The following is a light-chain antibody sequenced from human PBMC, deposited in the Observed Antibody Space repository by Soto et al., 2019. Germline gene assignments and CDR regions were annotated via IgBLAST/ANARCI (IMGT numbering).Light chain of an antibody. V-gene: IGKV1-39*01. CDR2: AVS. J-gene: IGKJ1*01. CDR3: QQTYIAPWT. Sequence: DIQMTQSPSSLSASVVERVTITCRASQSVSSYLNWYQQKPGKAPKLLIDAVSSLQSGVPSRCSGSASGRDFTLTISSLQPEDFATYYCQQTYIAPWTFGQGTKVEIK. CDR1: QSVSSY.